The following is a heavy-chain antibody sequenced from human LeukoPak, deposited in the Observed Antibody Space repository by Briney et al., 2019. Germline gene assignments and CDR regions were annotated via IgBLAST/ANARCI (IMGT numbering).Heavy chain of an antibody. D-gene: IGHD3-10*01. V-gene: IGHV3-30-3*01. CDR3: AREGYYGSGSPPSLYFDY. J-gene: IGHJ4*02. CDR1: ALTFRNYV. Sequence: RAGGSLRLSCAASALTFRNYVTHWARQPPGRGLEWVAVTSSDLNVKLYADSVKGRFTISRDNSRSTLYLQMNSLRPEDTAIYYCAREGYYGSGSPPSLYFDYWGQGTLVTVSS. CDR2: TSSDLNVK.